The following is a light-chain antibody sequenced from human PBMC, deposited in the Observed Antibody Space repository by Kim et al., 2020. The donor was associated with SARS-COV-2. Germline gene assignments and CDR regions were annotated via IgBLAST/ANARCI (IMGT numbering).Light chain of an antibody. J-gene: IGKJ1*01. CDR1: QSLLHSNGYNY. V-gene: IGKV2-28*01. Sequence: DVVMTQSPLSLPVTPGEPASIYCRSSQSLLHSNGYNYLDWYLQKPGQSPQLLIYMASNRASGVPDRFSGSGSGTDFSLHISRMEAEDVGVYYYMQDRQSPPWTFGPGTKVDIK. CDR3: MQDRQSPPWT. CDR2: MAS.